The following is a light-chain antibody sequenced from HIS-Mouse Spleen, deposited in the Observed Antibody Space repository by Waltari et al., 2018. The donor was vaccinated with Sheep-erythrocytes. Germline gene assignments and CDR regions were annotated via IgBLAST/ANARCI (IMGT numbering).Light chain of an antibody. Sequence: QSALTQPRSVSGSPGQSVTISCTGTSSDVGGYNYVSWYQQHPGKAPKLRIYDVSKRASGGPYRFSGSKSGNTASLTISGLQAEDEADYYCCSYAGSYNHVFATGTKVTVL. CDR3: CSYAGSYNHV. J-gene: IGLJ1*01. CDR1: SSDVGGYNY. V-gene: IGLV2-11*01. CDR2: DVS.